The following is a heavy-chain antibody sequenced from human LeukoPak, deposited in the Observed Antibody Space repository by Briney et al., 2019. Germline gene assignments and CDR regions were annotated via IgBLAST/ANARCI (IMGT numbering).Heavy chain of an antibody. D-gene: IGHD3-10*01. J-gene: IGHJ4*02. CDR2: ISSSSTYI. CDR1: GFTFSNYN. V-gene: IGHV3-21*01. CDR3: AKVGTGNEYGSGDFDF. Sequence: PGGSLRLSCAASGFTFSNYNMTWVRQAPGKGLEWVSAISSSSTYINYADSVKGRFTSSRDNARSPVYLQMNSLRAEDTAVYYCAKVGTGNEYGSGDFDFWGQGTLVTVSP.